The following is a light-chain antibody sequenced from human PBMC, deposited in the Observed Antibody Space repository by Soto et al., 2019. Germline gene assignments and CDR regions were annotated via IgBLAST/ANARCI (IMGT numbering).Light chain of an antibody. V-gene: IGKV3-20*01. CDR3: HQYAASPLT. CDR1: QSVGRNF. CDR2: GAS. Sequence: EIVLTQSPGTLSLSPGESTTLSCWASQSVGRNFLAWYQQKPGRAARLLIHGASYRATGVPDRFSGSGSETDFTLTISRLEPEDFAVYYWHQYAASPLTFGGGTKVEIK. J-gene: IGKJ4*01.